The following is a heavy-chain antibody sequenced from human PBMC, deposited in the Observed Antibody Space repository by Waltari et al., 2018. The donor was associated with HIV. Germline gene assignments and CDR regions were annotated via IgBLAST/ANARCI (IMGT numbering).Heavy chain of an antibody. D-gene: IGHD3-22*01. J-gene: IGHJ5*02. CDR3: VRAHYDSSSLDP. Sequence: EVQLVESGGGLVQPGGSLRLSCATSGFPFRSYWLPWVRQAPGKGLVWVSRVNGDGSRTNYADSVKGRFTISRDNAKNTLYLQMDSLRAEDTAVYYCVRAHYDSSSLDPWGQGTLVTVSS. CDR1: GFPFRSYW. V-gene: IGHV3-74*01. CDR2: VNGDGSRT.